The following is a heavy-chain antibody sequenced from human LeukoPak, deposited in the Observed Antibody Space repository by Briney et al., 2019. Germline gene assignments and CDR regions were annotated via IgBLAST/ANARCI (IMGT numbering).Heavy chain of an antibody. CDR1: GDSISRYY. Sequence: SETLSLTCTVSGDSISRYYWSWIRQSPGKGLEWIGRIYTSGSTNYNPSLKSRVTISVDRSKNQFSLKLSSATAADTAVYYCARTYCGGDCRGYYYHYYMDVWGKGTTVTISS. D-gene: IGHD2-21*02. V-gene: IGHV4-4*08. J-gene: IGHJ6*03. CDR3: ARTYCGGDCRGYYYHYYMDV. CDR2: IYTSGST.